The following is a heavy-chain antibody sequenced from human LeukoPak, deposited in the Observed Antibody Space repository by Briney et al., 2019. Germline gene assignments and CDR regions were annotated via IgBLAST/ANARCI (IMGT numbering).Heavy chain of an antibody. V-gene: IGHV4-59*01. CDR2: IYYSGST. Sequence: PSETLSLTCTVSGGSISSYYWSWIRQPPGKGLEWIGYIYYSGSTNYNPSLKSRVTISVDTSKNQFSLKLSSVTGADTAVYYCARDPGSSSFDYWGQGTLVTVSS. CDR1: GGSISSYY. CDR3: ARDPGSSSFDY. D-gene: IGHD1-26*01. J-gene: IGHJ4*02.